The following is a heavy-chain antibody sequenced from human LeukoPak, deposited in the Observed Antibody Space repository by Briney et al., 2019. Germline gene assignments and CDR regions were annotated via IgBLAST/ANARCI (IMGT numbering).Heavy chain of an antibody. J-gene: IGHJ5*02. V-gene: IGHV3-30*18. Sequence: GGSLRLSCAASGFTFSSYGMHWVRQAPGKGLEWVAVISYDGSNKYYADSVKGRFTISRDNSKNTLYLQMNSLRAEDTAVHYCAKDFRSVLLWFGELLPWFDPWGQGTLVTVSS. CDR3: AKDFRSVLLWFGELLPWFDP. D-gene: IGHD3-10*01. CDR2: ISYDGSNK. CDR1: GFTFSSYG.